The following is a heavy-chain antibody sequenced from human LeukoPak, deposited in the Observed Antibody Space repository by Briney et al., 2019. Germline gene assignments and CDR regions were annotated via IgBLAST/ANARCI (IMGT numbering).Heavy chain of an antibody. CDR3: ARDSPLGSAPHAY. CDR1: GFTFSSYA. CDR2: IYSGGST. J-gene: IGHJ4*02. Sequence: GGSLRLSCAASGFTFSSYAMSWVRQAPGKGLEWVSVIYSGGSTYYADSVKGRFTISRDNSKNTLYLQMNSLRAEDTAVYYCARDSPLGSAPHAYWGQGTLVTVSS. D-gene: IGHD3-10*01. V-gene: IGHV3-66*01.